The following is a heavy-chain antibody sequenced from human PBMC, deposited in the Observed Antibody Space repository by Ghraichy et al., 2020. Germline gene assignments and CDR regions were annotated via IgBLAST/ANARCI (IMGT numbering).Heavy chain of an antibody. V-gene: IGHV3-66*01. Sequence: GESLNISCAASGFTVSSHYMNWVRQAPGKGLQWVSIIYSGASTNYADSVKGRFTISRDNSKNTLYLQMNNLRAEDTAVYYCAREGKDYFDYWGQGTLVTVSS. CDR3: AREGKDYFDY. J-gene: IGHJ4*02. CDR1: GFTVSSHY. CDR2: IYSGAST. D-gene: IGHD3-10*01.